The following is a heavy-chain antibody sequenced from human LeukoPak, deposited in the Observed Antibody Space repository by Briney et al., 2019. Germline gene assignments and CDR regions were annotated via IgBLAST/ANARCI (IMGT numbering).Heavy chain of an antibody. J-gene: IGHJ4*02. D-gene: IGHD3-3*01. V-gene: IGHV1-8*03. CDR2: MNPNSGNT. CDR1: GYTFTSYD. CDR3: ARPATIFGVVMPDY. Sequence: ASVKVSCKASGYTFTSYDINWVRQATGQGLEWMGWMNPNSGNTGYAQKFQGRVTITRNTSISTAYMELSSLRSEDTAVYYCARPATIFGVVMPDYWGQGTLVTVSS.